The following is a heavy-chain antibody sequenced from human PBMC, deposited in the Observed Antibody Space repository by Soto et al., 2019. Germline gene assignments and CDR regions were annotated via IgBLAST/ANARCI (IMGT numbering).Heavy chain of an antibody. Sequence: SVKVSCKASGGTFSSYSISWVRQAPGQGLEWMGGITPIFGTATYVQKFQGRLTITADESTTTAFMELSNLRPEDTAVYYCARGVSDYYRLESYYIDYWGQGSMVTVST. CDR1: GGTFSSYS. CDR2: ITPIFGTA. D-gene: IGHD3-10*01. V-gene: IGHV1-69*13. J-gene: IGHJ4*02. CDR3: ARGVSDYYRLESYYIDY.